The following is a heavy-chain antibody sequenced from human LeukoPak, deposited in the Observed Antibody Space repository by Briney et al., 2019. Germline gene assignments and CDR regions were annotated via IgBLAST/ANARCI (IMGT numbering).Heavy chain of an antibody. CDR3: ARRQWLALDS. V-gene: IGHV3-7*02. J-gene: IGHJ4*02. Sequence: GGSLRLSCAASGFTFSGYCMNWARQAPGKGLEWVASIKQDGSEMYYVDSVRGRFTISRDIAKSSLFLQMNSLRAEDTAVYFCARRQWLALDSWGQGTLVTVSS. D-gene: IGHD6-19*01. CDR2: IKQDGSEM. CDR1: GFTFSGYC.